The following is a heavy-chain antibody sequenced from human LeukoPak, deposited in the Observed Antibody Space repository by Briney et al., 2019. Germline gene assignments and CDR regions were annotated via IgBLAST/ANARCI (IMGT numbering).Heavy chain of an antibody. CDR2: INHSGST. D-gene: IGHD3-22*01. CDR3: ARDYDSSGYENGRFDP. Sequence: PSETLSLTCAVYGGSFSGYYWSWIRQPPGKGLEWIGEINHSGSTNYNPSLKSRVTISVDTSKNQFSLKLSSVTAADTAVYYCARDYDSSGYENGRFDPWGQGTLVTVSS. V-gene: IGHV4-34*01. CDR1: GGSFSGYY. J-gene: IGHJ5*02.